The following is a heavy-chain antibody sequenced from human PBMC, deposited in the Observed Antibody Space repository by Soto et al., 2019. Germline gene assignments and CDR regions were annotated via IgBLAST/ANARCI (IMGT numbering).Heavy chain of an antibody. CDR3: AKDGVTFGGVIVIPVAFDI. V-gene: IGHV3-23*01. Sequence: GGSLRLSCAASGFTFSSYAMSWVRQAPGKGLEWVSAISGSGGSTYYADSVKGRFTISRDNSKNTLYLQMNSLRAEDTAVYYCAKDGVTFGGVIVIPVAFDIWGQGTMVTVSS. CDR2: ISGSGGST. J-gene: IGHJ3*02. CDR1: GFTFSSYA. D-gene: IGHD3-16*02.